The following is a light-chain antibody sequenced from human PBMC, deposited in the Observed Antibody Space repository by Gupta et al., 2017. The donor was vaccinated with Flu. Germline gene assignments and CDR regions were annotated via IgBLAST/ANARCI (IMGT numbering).Light chain of an antibody. V-gene: IGLV1-44*01. CDR3: AAWDDSMNGWV. CDR2: SNN. Sequence: RVTISCSGSSSNVGSNNVNWYQQLPGTAPKLLMFSNNQRHSGVPDRFSGSKSGTSASPTLTGLQSEDEADDYCAAWDDSMNGWVFGGGTKLTVL. CDR1: SSNVGSNN. J-gene: IGLJ3*02.